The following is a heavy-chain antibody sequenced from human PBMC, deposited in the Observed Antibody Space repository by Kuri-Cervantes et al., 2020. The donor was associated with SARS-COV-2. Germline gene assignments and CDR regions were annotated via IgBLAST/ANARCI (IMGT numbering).Heavy chain of an antibody. CDR1: GGSFSGYY. J-gene: IGHJ4*02. Sequence: SETLSLTCAVYGGSFSGYYWSWIRQPPGKGLEWIGEINHSGSTNYNPSLKSRVTISVDTSKNQLSLKLSSVTAADTAVYYCASQGVGAHRGQDYWGQGTLVTVSS. V-gene: IGHV4-34*01. CDR3: ASQGVGAHRGQDY. D-gene: IGHD1-26*01. CDR2: INHSGST.